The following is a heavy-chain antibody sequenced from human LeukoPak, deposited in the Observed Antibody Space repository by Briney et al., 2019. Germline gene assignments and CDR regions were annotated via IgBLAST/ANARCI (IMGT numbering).Heavy chain of an antibody. CDR2: IKQDGSEK. V-gene: IGHV3-7*01. J-gene: IGHJ5*02. CDR3: ARGDSSGYRGFDP. D-gene: IGHD3-22*01. Sequence: PGGSLRLSCAASGFTFSSYWMSWVRQAPGKGLEWVANIKQDGSEKYYVDSVKGRFTISRDNAKNSLYLQMNSLRAEDTAVYYCARGDSSGYRGFDPWGQGTLVTVSS. CDR1: GFTFSSYW.